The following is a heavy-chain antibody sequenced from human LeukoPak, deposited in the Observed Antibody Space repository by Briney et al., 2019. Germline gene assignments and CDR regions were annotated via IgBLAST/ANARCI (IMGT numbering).Heavy chain of an antibody. D-gene: IGHD3-10*01. CDR2: IYYSGST. CDR3: ARVALPYGSGSYYFDY. CDR1: GDSISSGDYY. J-gene: IGHJ4*02. Sequence: SQTLSLTCTVSGDSISSGDYYWSWIRQPPGTGLEWIGYIYYSGSTYYNPSLKSRVTISVDTSKNQFSLKLSSVTAADTAVYYCARVALPYGSGSYYFDYWGQGTLVTVSS. V-gene: IGHV4-30-4*01.